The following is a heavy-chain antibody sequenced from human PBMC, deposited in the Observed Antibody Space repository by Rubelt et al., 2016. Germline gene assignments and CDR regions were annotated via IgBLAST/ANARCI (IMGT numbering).Heavy chain of an antibody. V-gene: IGHV4-34*01. J-gene: IGHJ5*02. Sequence: QVQLQQWGAGLLKPPETLSLTCAVYGGSFSGYYWSWIRQPPGKGLEWIGEINHSGSTNYNPSLKRLVPISVDSSKNHFSLKLSSVTAADSAVECCACSGSYDNGFDPWGQGTLVTVSS. CDR1: GGSFSGYY. D-gene: IGHD1-26*01. CDR2: INHSGST. CDR3: ACSGSYDNGFDP.